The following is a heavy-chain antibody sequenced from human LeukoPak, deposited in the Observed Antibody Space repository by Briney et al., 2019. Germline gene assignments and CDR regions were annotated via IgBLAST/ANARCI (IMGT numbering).Heavy chain of an antibody. CDR2: IYPGDSDT. J-gene: IGHJ4*02. CDR3: ARLGEEYTSSSGGLDS. D-gene: IGHD6-6*01. V-gene: IGHV5-51*01. CDR1: GYSFTTYW. Sequence: GESLKISCQGSGYSFTTYWIGWVRQMSGKGLEGMGIIYPGDSDTRYSPSFQGQVTISADTSISTAYLQWSSLKASDTAMYYCARLGEEYTSSSGGLDSWGQGTLVTVSS.